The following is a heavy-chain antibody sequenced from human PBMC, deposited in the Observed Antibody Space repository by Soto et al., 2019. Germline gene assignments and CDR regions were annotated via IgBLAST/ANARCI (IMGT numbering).Heavy chain of an antibody. Sequence: EMQLLESGGGLVQPGGSLKLSCAASGFTFSNYAMSWVRQAPGKGLEWVSTISGRGGNTYYADSVKGRFTISRDNSMNTLYLQMDSLRVEDSAVYSCAKAGCSGGTCYLYYFDYWGQGALVTVSS. V-gene: IGHV3-23*01. CDR2: ISGRGGNT. J-gene: IGHJ4*02. D-gene: IGHD2-15*01. CDR1: GFTFSNYA. CDR3: AKAGCSGGTCYLYYFDY.